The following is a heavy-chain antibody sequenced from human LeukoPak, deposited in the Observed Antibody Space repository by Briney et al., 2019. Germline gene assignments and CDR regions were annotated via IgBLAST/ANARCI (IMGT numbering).Heavy chain of an antibody. J-gene: IGHJ6*02. CDR3: AAAIVVVPAAIGNGMDV. V-gene: IGHV1-24*01. Sequence: ASVKVSRKVSGYTLTELSMHRVRQAPGKGLEWMGGFDPEDGETIYAQRFQGRVTMTEDTSTDTAYMELSSLRSEDTAVYYCAAAIVVVPAAIGNGMDVWGQGTTVTVSS. CDR1: GYTLTELS. CDR2: FDPEDGET. D-gene: IGHD2-2*01.